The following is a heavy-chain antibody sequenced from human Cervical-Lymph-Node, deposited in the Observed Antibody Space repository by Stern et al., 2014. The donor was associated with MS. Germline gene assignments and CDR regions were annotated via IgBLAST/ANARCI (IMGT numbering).Heavy chain of an antibody. CDR1: GGTFSTYA. D-gene: IGHD2-21*01. J-gene: IGHJ4*02. CDR2: INPIFNAT. Sequence: QVQLVQSGAEVKKPGSSVKVSCKASGGTFSTYAISWVRQAPGQGLEWMGGINPIFNATNYAQKYQGRITITAEESTRTAYMELSSLRSDDTAMYYCARGDSEAPIYYFDYWGQGTLVTVSS. V-gene: IGHV1-69*01. CDR3: ARGDSEAPIYYFDY.